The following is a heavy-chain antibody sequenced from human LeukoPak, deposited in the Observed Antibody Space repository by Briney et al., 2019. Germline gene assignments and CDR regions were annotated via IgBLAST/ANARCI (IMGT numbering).Heavy chain of an antibody. CDR3: ARDYGPTHYYGSGTLLSPDY. CDR1: GYTFTSYG. J-gene: IGHJ4*02. D-gene: IGHD3-10*01. Sequence: ASLKLSCKASGYTFTSYGISWVRQAPGQGLEWMGWISAYNSNTNYAQKLQGRVTMTTDTSTSTAYMELRSLRSDDTAVYYCARDYGPTHYYGSGTLLSPDYWGQGTLVTVSS. CDR2: ISAYNSNT. V-gene: IGHV1-18*01.